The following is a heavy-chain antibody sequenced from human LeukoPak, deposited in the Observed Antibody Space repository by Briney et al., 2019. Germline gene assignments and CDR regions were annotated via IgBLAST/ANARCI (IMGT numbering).Heavy chain of an antibody. V-gene: IGHV1-18*01. CDR3: ARVGYGGLWLGELDY. CDR2: ISAYNGNT. Sequence: SVKVSCKASGYTFTSYGISWVRQAPGQGLEWMGWISAYNGNTNYAQKLPGRVTMTTDTSTSTAYMELRSLRSDDTAVYYCARVGYGGLWLGELDYWGQGTLVTVSS. D-gene: IGHD3-10*01. CDR1: GYTFTSYG. J-gene: IGHJ4*02.